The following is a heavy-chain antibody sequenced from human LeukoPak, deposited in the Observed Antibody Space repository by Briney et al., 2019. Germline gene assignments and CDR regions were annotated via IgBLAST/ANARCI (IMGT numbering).Heavy chain of an antibody. J-gene: IGHJ4*02. Sequence: GGSQSLPCAPSAFTLRRSATSWVRQAPGKGMECVSTISGSGGSTYYADSVKGRFTISRDNSKNTLYLQMNSLRAEDTAVYYCAKRSIAVAIDYWGQGTLVTVSS. V-gene: IGHV3-23*01. CDR2: ISGSGGST. CDR3: AKRSIAVAIDY. CDR1: AFTLRRSA. D-gene: IGHD6-19*01.